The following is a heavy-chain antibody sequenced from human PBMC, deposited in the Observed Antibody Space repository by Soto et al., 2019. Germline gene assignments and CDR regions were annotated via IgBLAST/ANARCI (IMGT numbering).Heavy chain of an antibody. V-gene: IGHV3-23*01. Sequence: EVQLLESGGYPVQPGGSLRLSCAASGFTFDSYAMTWVRQAPGKGLEWVSAISGTGGDTYYAESVKGRFSVSRDNSKNTLYLQMNSMTAEDTDIYYCAKDDFLGSGTVGGRFDYWGQGTLVTVSS. CDR2: ISGTGGDT. CDR1: GFTFDSYA. J-gene: IGHJ4*02. D-gene: IGHD3-10*01. CDR3: AKDDFLGSGTVGGRFDY.